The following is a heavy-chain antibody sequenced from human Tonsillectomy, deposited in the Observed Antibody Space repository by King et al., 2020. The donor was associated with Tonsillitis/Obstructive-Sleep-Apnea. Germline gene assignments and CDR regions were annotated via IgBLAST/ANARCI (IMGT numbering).Heavy chain of an antibody. Sequence: VTLKESGPVRVKPTETLTLTCTVSGLSLSNARMGVSWIRQPPGKALEWLAHIFSNDEKSYSTSLKSRLTISKDTSKSQVVFTMTNMDPVDTATYYCARGQLAGYCRSTSCENAFDIWGQGTMVTVSS. CDR2: IFSNDEK. D-gene: IGHD2-2*01. CDR1: GLSLSNARMG. J-gene: IGHJ3*02. CDR3: ARGQLAGYCRSTSCENAFDI. V-gene: IGHV2-26*01.